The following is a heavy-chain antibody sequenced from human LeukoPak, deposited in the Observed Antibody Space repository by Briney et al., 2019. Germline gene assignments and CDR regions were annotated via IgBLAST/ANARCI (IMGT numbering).Heavy chain of an antibody. CDR2: INPNSGGT. D-gene: IGHD5-24*01. J-gene: IGHJ1*01. CDR1: GYTFTGYY. V-gene: IGHV1-2*02. CDR3: ARGPDTTDGYPEGTIQH. Sequence: GASVKVSCKASGYTFTGYYMHWVRQAPGQGLEWMGWINPNSGGTNYAQKFQGRVTMTRDTSISTAYMELSRLRSDDTAVYYCARGPDTTDGYPEGTIQHWGQGTLVTVSS.